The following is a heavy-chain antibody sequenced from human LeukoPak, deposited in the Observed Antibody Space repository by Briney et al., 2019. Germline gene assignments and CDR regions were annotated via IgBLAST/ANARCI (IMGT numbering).Heavy chain of an antibody. V-gene: IGHV3-23*01. Sequence: GGSLRLSCATSGFSFSSYAMSWVRQAPGKGLEWVSAMSSSDDGRYYAASVRGRFTISRDTSRSTLYLQMNSLRAEDTAVYYCASVYGGRRAFDIWGQGTMVTVSS. J-gene: IGHJ3*02. CDR2: MSSSDDGR. CDR3: ASVYGGRRAFDI. D-gene: IGHD2/OR15-2a*01. CDR1: GFSFSSYA.